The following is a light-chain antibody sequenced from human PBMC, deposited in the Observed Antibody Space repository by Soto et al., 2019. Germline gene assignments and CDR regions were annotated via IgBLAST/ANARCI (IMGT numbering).Light chain of an antibody. CDR1: SRDVGVYKY. CDR2: DVI. CDR3: CSYAGDYTFV. V-gene: IGLV2-11*01. J-gene: IGLJ1*01. Sequence: QSALIQPRSVSGSPGQSVTISCTGTSRDVGVYKYVSWYRQYPGKAPKLMLYDVITRPSGVPDSFSGSKSGNTASLTISGLQADDEADYYCCSYAGDYTFVFGTGTKLTVL.